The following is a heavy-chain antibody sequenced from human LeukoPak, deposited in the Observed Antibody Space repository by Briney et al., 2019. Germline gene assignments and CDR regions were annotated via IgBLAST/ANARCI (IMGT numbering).Heavy chain of an antibody. CDR3: ASAGIAVAGNYYGMDV. D-gene: IGHD6-19*01. J-gene: IGHJ6*02. Sequence: ASVKVSCKASGYTFTSYYMDWVRQAPGQGLEWMGIINPSGGSTSYAQKFQGRVTMTRDTSTSTVYMELSSLRSEDTAVYYCASAGIAVAGNYYGMDVWGQGTTVTVSS. CDR2: INPSGGST. CDR1: GYTFTSYY. V-gene: IGHV1-46*01.